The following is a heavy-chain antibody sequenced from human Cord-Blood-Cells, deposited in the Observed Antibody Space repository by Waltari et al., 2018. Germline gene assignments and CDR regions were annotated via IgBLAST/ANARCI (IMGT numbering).Heavy chain of an antibody. J-gene: IGHJ6*02. CDR3: ARSHIVVVPASTYYYYGMDV. Sequence: VTLRESGPALVKPTQTLTLTCTFSGFPLSTSGMCVSWIRQPPGKALEWLALIDWDDDKYYSTSLTTRRTISKNTSKNQLVPTMTNMDAVDTATYYCARSHIVVVPASTYYYYGMDVWGQGTTVTVSS. CDR2: IDWDDDK. D-gene: IGHD2-2*01. CDR1: GFPLSTSGMC. V-gene: IGHV2-70*01.